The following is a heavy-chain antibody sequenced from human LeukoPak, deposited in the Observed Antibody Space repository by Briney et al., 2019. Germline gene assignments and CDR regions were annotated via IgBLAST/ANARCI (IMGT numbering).Heavy chain of an antibody. D-gene: IGHD2-2*01. CDR3: ASLRLGYCSSTSCYDASDI. Sequence: PSETLSLTCAVYGGSFSGYYWSWIRQPPGKGLEWIGEINHSGSTNYNPFLKSRVTISVDTSKNQFSLKLSSVTAADTAVYYCASLRLGYCSSTSCYDASDIWGQGTMVTVSS. CDR1: GGSFSGYY. J-gene: IGHJ3*02. CDR2: INHSGST. V-gene: IGHV4-34*01.